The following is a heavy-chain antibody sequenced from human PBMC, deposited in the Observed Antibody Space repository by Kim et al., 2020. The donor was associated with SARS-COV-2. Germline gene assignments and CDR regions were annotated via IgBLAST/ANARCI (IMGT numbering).Heavy chain of an antibody. J-gene: IGHJ6*04. D-gene: IGHD3-3*01. Sequence: ASVKVSCKASGYTFTSYAMNWVRQAPGQGLEWMGWINTNTGNPTYAQGFTGRFVFSLDNSVSTAYLQISSLKAEGTAVYYSAIDPPSWGTYDDFWSLGLSVQGGMDVWGEGTTVTVSS. CDR2: INTNTGNP. CDR3: AIDPPSWGTYDDFWSLGLSVQGGMDV. CDR1: GYTFTSYA. V-gene: IGHV7-4-1*02.